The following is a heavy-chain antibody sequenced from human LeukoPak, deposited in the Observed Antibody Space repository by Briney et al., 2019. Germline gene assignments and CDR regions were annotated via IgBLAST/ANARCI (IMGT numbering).Heavy chain of an antibody. Sequence: GGSLRLPSAASGFTFSSYAMGWVRHAPAKGLEWVSAISGSGANTYYADSVKGRFTISRDNSKNTLSLQMNTLRTDDTAVYYCAKGRALEVVAAFNYWGQGTVVTVSS. CDR2: ISGSGANT. CDR1: GFTFSSYA. J-gene: IGHJ4*02. CDR3: AKGRALEVVAAFNY. V-gene: IGHV3-23*01. D-gene: IGHD2-15*01.